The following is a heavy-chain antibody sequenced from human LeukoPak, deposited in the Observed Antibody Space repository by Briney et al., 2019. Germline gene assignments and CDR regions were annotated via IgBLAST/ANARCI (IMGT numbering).Heavy chain of an antibody. V-gene: IGHV4-59*01. D-gene: IGHD6-13*01. CDR3: ARAQSGYSSSWYGLDV. Sequence: SETLSLTCTVSGGSISAYYWSWIRQTPGKGLEWIGDVYYSGSTNCNPSLKGRVIISLDTSKKQFSLKLSSVTAADTAVYYCARAQSGYSSSWYGLDVWGQGTTVTVSS. CDR1: GGSISAYY. CDR2: VYYSGST. J-gene: IGHJ6*02.